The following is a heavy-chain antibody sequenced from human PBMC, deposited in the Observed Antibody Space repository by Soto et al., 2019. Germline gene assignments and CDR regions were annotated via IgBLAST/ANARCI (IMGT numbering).Heavy chain of an antibody. J-gene: IGHJ3*02. V-gene: IGHV1-18*04. Sequence: ASVKFSCKASGYTFTSYGISWGRQAPGQGLEWMGWISAYNGNTNYAQKLQGRVTMTTDTSTSTAYMELRSLRSDDTAVYYCAREGASSGYSRGAFDIWGQGTMVTVS. CDR1: GYTFTSYG. D-gene: IGHD3-22*01. CDR3: AREGASSGYSRGAFDI. CDR2: ISAYNGNT.